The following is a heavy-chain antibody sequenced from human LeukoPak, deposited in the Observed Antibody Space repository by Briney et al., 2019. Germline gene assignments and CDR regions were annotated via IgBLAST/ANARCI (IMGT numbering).Heavy chain of an antibody. CDR2: VNTNTGNP. CDR3: ARDDRYCSSTSCYYHYYYYGMDV. Sequence: GASVKVSCKASGYTFTSYAMNWVRQAPGQGLEWMGWVNTNTGNPTYAQGFTGRFVFSLDTSVSTAYLQISSLKAEDTAVYYCARDDRYCSSTSCYYHYYYYGMDVWGQGTTVTVSS. CDR1: GYTFTSYA. D-gene: IGHD2-2*01. J-gene: IGHJ6*02. V-gene: IGHV7-4-1*02.